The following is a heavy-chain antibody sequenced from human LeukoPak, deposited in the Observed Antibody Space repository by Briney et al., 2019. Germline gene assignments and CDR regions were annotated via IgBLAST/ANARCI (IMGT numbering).Heavy chain of an antibody. V-gene: IGHV3-66*01. CDR3: ARDKSGSLDY. D-gene: IGHD6-25*01. J-gene: IGHJ4*02. Sequence: QPGRSLRLSCAASGFTVSSNYMSWVRQAPGKGLEWVSIIYSGGSTYYADSVKGRFTISRDNSKNTLYLQMNSLRAEDTAVYYCARDKSGSLDYWGQGTLVTVPS. CDR2: IYSGGST. CDR1: GFTVSSNY.